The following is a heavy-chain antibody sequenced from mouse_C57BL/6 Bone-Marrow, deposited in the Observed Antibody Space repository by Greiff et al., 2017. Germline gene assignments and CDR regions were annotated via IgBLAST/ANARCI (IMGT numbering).Heavy chain of an antibody. V-gene: IGHV5-9-4*01. D-gene: IGHD2-14*01. CDR3: ARDRGTAWFAY. CDR1: GFTFSSYA. J-gene: IGHJ3*01. CDR2: ISSGGSYT. Sequence: EVQVVESGGGLVKPGGSLKLSCAASGFTFSSYAMSWVRQSPEKRLAWVAEISSGGSYTYSPDTVTGRFTIARDNAKNTLYLEMSSLRSEDTAMYYCARDRGTAWFAYWGQGTLVTVSA.